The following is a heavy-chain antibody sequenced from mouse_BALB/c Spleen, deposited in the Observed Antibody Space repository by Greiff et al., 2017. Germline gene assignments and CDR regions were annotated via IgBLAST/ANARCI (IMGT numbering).Heavy chain of an antibody. CDR2: INSNGGST. CDR1: GFTFSSYG. Sequence: DVKLVESGGGLVQPGGSLKLSCAASGFTFSSYGMSWVRQTPDKRLELVATINSNGGSTYYPDSVKGRFTISRDNAKNTLYLQMSSLKSEDTAMYYCARVRYYFDYWGQGTTLTVSS. CDR3: ARVRYYFDY. V-gene: IGHV5-6-3*01. J-gene: IGHJ2*01.